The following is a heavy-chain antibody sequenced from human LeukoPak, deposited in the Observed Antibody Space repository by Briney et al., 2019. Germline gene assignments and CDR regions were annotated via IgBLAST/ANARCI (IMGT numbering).Heavy chain of an antibody. V-gene: IGHV1-8*01. CDR2: MNPNSGNT. CDR1: GYTFTSYD. J-gene: IGHJ4*02. Sequence: GASVKVSCKASGYTFTSYDINWVRQATGQGLEWMGWMNPNSGNTGYAQKFQGRVTMTRNTSISTAYMELSSLRSDDTAVYYCASGSTIAAAGNYWGQGSLVTVSS. CDR3: ASGSTIAAAGNY. D-gene: IGHD6-13*01.